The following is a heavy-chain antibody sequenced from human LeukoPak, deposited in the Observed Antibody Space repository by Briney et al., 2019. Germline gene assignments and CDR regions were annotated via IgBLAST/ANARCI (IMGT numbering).Heavy chain of an antibody. Sequence: PGGSLRLSCAASGFTFSTYWMSWVRQAPGKGLEWVANIKQDGSKIYYVDSVKGRFTISRDNAKNSLYLQMNSLRAEDTAVYYCARDNPGIAVAGTWVWGQGTLVTVSS. CDR1: GFTFSTYW. J-gene: IGHJ4*02. D-gene: IGHD6-19*01. V-gene: IGHV3-7*01. CDR3: ARDNPGIAVAGTWV. CDR2: IKQDGSKI.